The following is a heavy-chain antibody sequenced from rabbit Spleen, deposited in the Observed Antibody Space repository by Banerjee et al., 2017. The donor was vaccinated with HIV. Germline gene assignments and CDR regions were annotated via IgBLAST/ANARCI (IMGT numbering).Heavy chain of an antibody. J-gene: IGHJ4*01. CDR3: AIDGAGGSYFAL. CDR1: GFTLSSYY. V-gene: IGHV1S7*01. D-gene: IGHD8-1*01. CDR2: IDPAFGIT. Sequence: QLDESAGGLVQAGGSLKLSCKASGFTLSSYYMNWVRQAPGKGLEWIGFIDPAFGITYYANWVNGRFSISRENAQNTVLLQMTSLTAADTATYFCAIDGAGGSYFALWGPGTLVTVS.